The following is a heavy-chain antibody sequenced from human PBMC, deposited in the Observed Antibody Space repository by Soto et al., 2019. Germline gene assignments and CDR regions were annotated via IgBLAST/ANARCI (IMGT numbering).Heavy chain of an antibody. J-gene: IGHJ5*02. CDR1: GGSFSGYY. V-gene: IGHV4-34*01. CDR2: INHSGST. Sequence: PSETLSLTCAVYGGSFSGYYWSWIRQPPGKGLEWIGEINHSGSTNYNPSLKSRVTISVDTSKNQFSLKLSSVTAADTAVYYCARAPFGSSWHLGWFDPWGQGTLVTVSS. CDR3: ARAPFGSSWHLGWFDP. D-gene: IGHD6-13*01.